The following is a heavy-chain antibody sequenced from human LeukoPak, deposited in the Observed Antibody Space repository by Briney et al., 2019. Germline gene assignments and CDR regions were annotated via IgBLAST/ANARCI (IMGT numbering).Heavy chain of an antibody. V-gene: IGHV4-59*08. CDR3: ARGWPGKGMYYFDY. J-gene: IGHJ4*02. D-gene: IGHD3-10*01. CDR2: IYYSGST. Sequence: SETLSLTCTVSGGSISSYYWSWIRQPPGKGLERIGYIYYSGSTNYNPSLKSRVTISVDTSKNQFSLKLSSVTAADTAVYYCARGWPGKGMYYFDYWGQETLVTVSS. CDR1: GGSISSYY.